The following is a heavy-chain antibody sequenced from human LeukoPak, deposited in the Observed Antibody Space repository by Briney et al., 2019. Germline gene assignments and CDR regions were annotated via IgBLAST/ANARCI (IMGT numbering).Heavy chain of an antibody. Sequence: PGGSLRLSCAASGFTFSSYSMNWVRQAPGKGLEWVSYISGISNTIYYADSVKGRFTISRDNAKNSPYLQMNSLRAEDTAVYYCARDVKYYYGSESLDWFDPWGQGTLVTVSS. J-gene: IGHJ5*02. CDR1: GFTFSSYS. CDR2: ISGISNTI. CDR3: ARDVKYYYGSESLDWFDP. V-gene: IGHV3-48*01. D-gene: IGHD3-10*01.